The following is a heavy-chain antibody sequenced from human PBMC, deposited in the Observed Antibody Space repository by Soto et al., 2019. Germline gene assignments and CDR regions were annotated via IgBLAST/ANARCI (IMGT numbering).Heavy chain of an antibody. D-gene: IGHD3-22*01. CDR1: GGSISSGDYY. CDR3: ARDFYYDSSGYRYNYFDS. Sequence: PSETLSLTCTVSGGSISSGDYYWSWIRQPPGKGLEWIGYIYYTGSTYYNPSLKSRVTISADTSKNQFSLKLSSVTAADTAVYYCARDFYYDSSGYRYNYFDSWGQGTLVTVS. CDR2: IYYTGST. J-gene: IGHJ5*01. V-gene: IGHV4-30-4*01.